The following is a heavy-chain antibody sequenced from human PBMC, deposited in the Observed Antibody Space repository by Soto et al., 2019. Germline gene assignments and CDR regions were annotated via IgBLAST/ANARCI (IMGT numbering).Heavy chain of an antibody. Sequence: QVQLVESGGGVVQPGGSLRLSCTASGFTFTTFGIHWVRQAPGKGLEWVALISYAGHNKYYSDSVKGRFTISRDNYKNTLSLQMNSLRAEDTAVYYCAKDLQAYGDYNYYYYGMDVWGQGTTVSVSS. J-gene: IGHJ6*02. CDR1: GFTFTTFG. CDR3: AKDLQAYGDYNYYYYGMDV. CDR2: ISYAGHNK. V-gene: IGHV3-30*18. D-gene: IGHD4-17*01.